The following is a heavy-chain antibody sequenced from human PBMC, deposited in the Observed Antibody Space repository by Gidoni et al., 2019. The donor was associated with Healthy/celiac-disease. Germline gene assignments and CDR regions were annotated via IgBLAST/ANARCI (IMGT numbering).Heavy chain of an antibody. CDR3: ARGAIVVVPAAYRADAFDI. V-gene: IGHV1-2*02. D-gene: IGHD2-2*01. CDR1: GYTFTGYY. Sequence: QVQLVQSGAEVKKPGASVKVSCKASGYTFTGYYMHWVRQAPGQGLEWMGWINPTSGGTNYAQKFQGRVTMTRDTSISTAYMELSRLRSDDTAVYYCARGAIVVVPAAYRADAFDIWGQGTMVTVSS. CDR2: INPTSGGT. J-gene: IGHJ3*02.